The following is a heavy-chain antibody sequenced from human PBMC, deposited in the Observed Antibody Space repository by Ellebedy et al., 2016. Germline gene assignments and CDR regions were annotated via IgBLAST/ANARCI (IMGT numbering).Heavy chain of an antibody. CDR2: IKSKTDGGAA. CDR1: GFTFNDAW. CDR3: TTVYRYNYDSV. D-gene: IGHD5-18*01. Sequence: GGSLRLSCAASGFTFNDAWMSWVRQAPGKGLEWVGRIKSKTDGGAADYAAPVKGRFTISRDDSKNTLYLQMNSLKTEDTAVYFCTTVYRYNYDSVWGQGTLVTVSS. J-gene: IGHJ4*02. V-gene: IGHV3-15*01.